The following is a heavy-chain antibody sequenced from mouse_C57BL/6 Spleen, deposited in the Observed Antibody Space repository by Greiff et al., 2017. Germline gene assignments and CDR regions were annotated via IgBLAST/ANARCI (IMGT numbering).Heavy chain of an antibody. D-gene: IGHD4-1*01. J-gene: IGHJ1*03. Sequence: DVELQESEGGLVQPGSSMKLSCTASGFTFSDYYMAWVRQVPEKGLEWVANINYDGSSTYYLDSLKSRFIISRDNAKNILYLQMSSLKSEDTATYYCARDQTGTGYFDVWGTGTTVTVSS. CDR2: INYDGSST. V-gene: IGHV5-16*01. CDR3: ARDQTGTGYFDV. CDR1: GFTFSDYY.